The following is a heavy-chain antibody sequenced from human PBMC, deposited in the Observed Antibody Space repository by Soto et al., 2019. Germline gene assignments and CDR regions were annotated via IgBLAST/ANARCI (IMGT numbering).Heavy chain of an antibody. CDR3: ARPVGGNYAMDV. D-gene: IGHD2-15*01. V-gene: IGHV1-46*03. J-gene: IGHJ6*02. CDR2: ISPRGGST. Sequence: QVQLVQSGAEVKKPGASVKVSCKASGYTFTNYYMHWVRQAPGQGLEWMGVISPRGGSTSYAEKFQGRVTMTSDTSRTTVYMELSSLRSEDTAVYYCARPVGGNYAMDVWGQGTTVTVSS. CDR1: GYTFTNYY.